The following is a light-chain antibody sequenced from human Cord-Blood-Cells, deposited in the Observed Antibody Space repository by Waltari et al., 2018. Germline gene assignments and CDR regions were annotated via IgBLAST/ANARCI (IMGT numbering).Light chain of an antibody. CDR2: DAS. Sequence: EIVLTQSPAPLSLSPGERATRSCRASQSVSSYLAWYQQKPGQAPRLLIYDASNRGTGIAARFSSSGSGTDFTRTISSLEPEDLAVYYCQQRSNWPLTFRGGTEVEIK. J-gene: IGKJ4*01. CDR1: QSVSSY. CDR3: QQRSNWPLT. V-gene: IGKV3-11*01.